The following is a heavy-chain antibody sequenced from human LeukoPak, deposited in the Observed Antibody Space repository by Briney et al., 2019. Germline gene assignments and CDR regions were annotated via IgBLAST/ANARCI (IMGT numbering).Heavy chain of an antibody. CDR3: AKDRHCSGGSCYPGPYYYGMDV. Sequence: GGSLRLSCAASGFTFSSYGMHWVRQAPGKGLEWVAVISYDGSNKYYADSVKGRFTISRDNSKNTLYLQMNSLRAEVTAVYYCAKDRHCSGGSCYPGPYYYGMDVWGQGTTVTVSS. CDR1: GFTFSSYG. D-gene: IGHD2-15*01. V-gene: IGHV3-30*18. CDR2: ISYDGSNK. J-gene: IGHJ6*02.